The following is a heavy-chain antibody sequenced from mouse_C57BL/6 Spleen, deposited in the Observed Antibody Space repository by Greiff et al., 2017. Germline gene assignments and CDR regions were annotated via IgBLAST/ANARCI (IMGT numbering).Heavy chain of an antibody. Sequence: QVQLQQPGAELVKPGASVKMSCTASGYTFTSYWITWVKQRPGQGLEWIGDIYPGSGSTNDNEKFKSKATLTVDTSSSTAYMQLSSLTSEDSAVYYCARPQLRLRGAMDYWGQGTSVTVSS. J-gene: IGHJ4*01. V-gene: IGHV1-55*01. CDR3: ARPQLRLRGAMDY. CDR1: GYTFTSYW. CDR2: IYPGSGST. D-gene: IGHD3-2*02.